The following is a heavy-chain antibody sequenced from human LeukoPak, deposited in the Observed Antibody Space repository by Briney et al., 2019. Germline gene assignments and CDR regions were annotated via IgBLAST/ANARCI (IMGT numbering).Heavy chain of an antibody. V-gene: IGHV3-53*01. CDR2: IYSGGST. CDR3: ASFNVWDSNYDDY. CDR1: GFTVSSNY. Sequence: GGSLRLSCAASGFTVSSNYMSWVRQAPGKGLEWVSVIYSGGSTYYADSVKGRFTISRDNSKNTLYLQMNSLRAEDTAVYYCASFNVWDSNYDDYWGQGTLVTVSS. D-gene: IGHD4-11*01. J-gene: IGHJ4*02.